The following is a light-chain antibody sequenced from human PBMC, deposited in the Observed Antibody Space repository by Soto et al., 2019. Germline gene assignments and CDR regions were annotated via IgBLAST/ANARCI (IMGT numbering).Light chain of an antibody. CDR3: RSDASNRDVL. V-gene: IGLV2-14*03. Sequence: QSALTQPASVSGSPGQSITISCTGTSSDVGGYNYVSWYQQHPGKAPKLMIYDVSNRPSGDSNRFSGSKSGNTACLTISGLQAEDEAEYYCRSDASNRDVLFGGGTKLT. J-gene: IGLJ2*01. CDR1: SSDVGGYNY. CDR2: DVS.